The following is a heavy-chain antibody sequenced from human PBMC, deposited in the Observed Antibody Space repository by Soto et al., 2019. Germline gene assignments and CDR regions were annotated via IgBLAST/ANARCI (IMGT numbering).Heavy chain of an antibody. V-gene: IGHV4-34*01. Sequence: PSETLSLTCAVYGGSFSGYYWSWIRQPPGKGLEWIGEINHSGSTNYNPSLKSRVTISVDTSKNQFSLKLSSATAADTAVYYCARGRGRRGGIVVVVAATGYYMDVWGKGTTVTVSS. D-gene: IGHD2-15*01. CDR1: GGSFSGYY. CDR3: ARGRGRRGGIVVVVAATGYYMDV. J-gene: IGHJ6*03. CDR2: INHSGST.